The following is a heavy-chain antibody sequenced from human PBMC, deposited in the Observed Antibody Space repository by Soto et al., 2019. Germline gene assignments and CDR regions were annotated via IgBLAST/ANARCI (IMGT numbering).Heavy chain of an antibody. J-gene: IGHJ6*02. D-gene: IGHD5-18*01. V-gene: IGHV1-8*01. CDR3: ARVDSYGYNYYYCMDV. CDR1: GYTFTSYD. Sequence: ASVKVSCKASGYTFTSYDINWVRQATGQGLEWMGWMNPNSGNTGYAQKFQGRVTMTRNTSISTAYMELSSLRSEDTAVYYCARVDSYGYNYYYCMDVWGQGTTVTVSS. CDR2: MNPNSGNT.